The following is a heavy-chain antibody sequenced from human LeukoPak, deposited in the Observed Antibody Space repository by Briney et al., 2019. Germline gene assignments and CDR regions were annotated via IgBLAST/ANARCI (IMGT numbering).Heavy chain of an antibody. V-gene: IGHV4-61*02. CDR3: ARDRYSSSWYGYDAFDI. Sequence: SQTLSLTCTVSGASISSGSYYWSWIRQPAGKGLEWIGRIYTSGSTYYNPSLKSRVTISVDTSKNQFSLKLSSVTAADTAVYYCARDRYSSSWYGYDAFDIWGQGTMVTVSS. CDR2: IYTSGST. CDR1: GASISSGSYY. J-gene: IGHJ3*02. D-gene: IGHD6-13*01.